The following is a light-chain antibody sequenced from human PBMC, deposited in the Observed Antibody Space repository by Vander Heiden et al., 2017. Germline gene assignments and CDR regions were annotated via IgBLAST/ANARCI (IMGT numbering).Light chain of an antibody. CDR1: QDISNY. V-gene: IGKV1-33*01. Sequence: IQMTQSPSSLSASVGDRVPITCQASQDISNYLNWYQQTPGKAPKLLIYDASNLEAGVPSRFSGSGSGTHFTLTISSLQAEDIATYYCQHFDSLPPTFGGGTKVEIK. J-gene: IGKJ4*01. CDR3: QHFDSLPPT. CDR2: DAS.